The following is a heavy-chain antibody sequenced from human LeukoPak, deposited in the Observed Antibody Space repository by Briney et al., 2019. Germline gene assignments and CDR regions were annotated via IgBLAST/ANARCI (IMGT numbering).Heavy chain of an antibody. Sequence: SETLSLTCAVYGGSFSGYYWSWIRQPPGKGLEWIGEINHSGSTNYNPSLKSRVTISVDTSKNQFSLKLSSVTAADTAVYYCAQAMVAATRYYYYYYMDVWGKGTTVTVSS. D-gene: IGHD2-15*01. V-gene: IGHV4-34*01. J-gene: IGHJ6*03. CDR2: INHSGST. CDR1: GGSFSGYY. CDR3: AQAMVAATRYYYYYYMDV.